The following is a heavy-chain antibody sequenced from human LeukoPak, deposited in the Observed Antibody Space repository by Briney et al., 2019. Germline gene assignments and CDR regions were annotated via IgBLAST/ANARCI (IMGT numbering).Heavy chain of an antibody. CDR3: ARGRKIFDY. CDR2: ISYDGSNK. J-gene: IGHJ4*02. V-gene: IGHV3-30-3*01. Sequence: GGSLRLSCAASGFTFDDYAMHWVRQAPGKGLEWVAVISYDGSNKYYADSVKGRFTISRDNSKNTLYLQMNSLRAEDTAVYYCARGRKIFDYWGQGTLVTVSS. CDR1: GFTFDDYA. D-gene: IGHD5-24*01.